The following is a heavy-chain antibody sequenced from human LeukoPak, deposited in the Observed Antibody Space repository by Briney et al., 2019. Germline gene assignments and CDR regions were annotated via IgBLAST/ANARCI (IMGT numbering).Heavy chain of an antibody. V-gene: IGHV3-33*06. D-gene: IGHD7-27*01. Sequence: GRSLRLSCAASGYSFRIFGMHRVRQAPGKGLEWLALIWYDGSKTFYADYAKGRFTISRDNSKNTLHLLMTRLRAEDTAIYYCAKDWGLSSSYYFDSWGQGTQVAVSS. CDR1: GYSFRIFG. J-gene: IGHJ4*02. CDR2: IWYDGSKT. CDR3: AKDWGLSSSYYFDS.